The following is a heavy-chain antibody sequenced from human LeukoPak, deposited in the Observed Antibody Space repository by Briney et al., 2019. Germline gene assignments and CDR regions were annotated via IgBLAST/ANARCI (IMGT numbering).Heavy chain of an antibody. CDR1: GFSFSTYA. CDR3: AKDLYYYYMDV. CDR2: MRYDGSNE. Sequence: PGGSLRLSCAASGFSFSTYAMHWVRQAPGKGLEWEAFMRYDGSNEYYADSVKGRFTISRDNSKNTLYLQMNRLGAEDTAVYYCAKDLYYYYMDVWGKGTTVTISS. V-gene: IGHV3-30*02. J-gene: IGHJ6*03.